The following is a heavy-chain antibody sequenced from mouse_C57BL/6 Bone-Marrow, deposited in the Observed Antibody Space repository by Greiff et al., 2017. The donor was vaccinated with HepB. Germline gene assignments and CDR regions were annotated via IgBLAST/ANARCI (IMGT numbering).Heavy chain of an antibody. Sequence: VQLQQPGAELVMPGASVKLSCKASGYTFTSYWMHWVKQRPGQGLEWIGEIDPSDSYTNYNQKFKGKSTLTVDKSSSTAYMQLSSLTSEDSAVYYCARRWLLPYWYFDVWGTGTTVTVSS. J-gene: IGHJ1*03. CDR3: ARRWLLPYWYFDV. CDR2: IDPSDSYT. V-gene: IGHV1-69*01. CDR1: GYTFTSYW. D-gene: IGHD2-3*01.